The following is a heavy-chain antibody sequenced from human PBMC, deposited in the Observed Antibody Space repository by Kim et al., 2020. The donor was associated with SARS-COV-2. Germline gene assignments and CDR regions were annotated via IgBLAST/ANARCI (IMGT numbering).Heavy chain of an antibody. J-gene: IGHJ4*02. CDR1: GFTFSSYA. D-gene: IGHD3-3*01. V-gene: IGHV3-64*01. Sequence: GGSLRLSCAASGFTFSSYAMHWVLQAPGKGLEYVSAISSNGGSTYYANSVKGRFTISRDNSKNTLYLQMGSLRAEDMAVYYCARVGPRRYYFDYWGQGTLVTVSS. CDR3: ARVGPRRYYFDY. CDR2: ISSNGGST.